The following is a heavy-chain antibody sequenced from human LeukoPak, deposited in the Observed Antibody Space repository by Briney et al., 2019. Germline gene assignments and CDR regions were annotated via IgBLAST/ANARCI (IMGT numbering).Heavy chain of an antibody. D-gene: IGHD5-18*01. CDR2: IYYSGST. V-gene: IGHV4-59*01. CDR3: ASGGYSYGADY. Sequence: SKTLSLTCTVSGGSISSYYWSWIRQPPGKGLEWIGYIYYSGSTNYNPSLKSRVTISVDTSKNQFSLKLSSVTAADTAVYYCASGGYSYGADYWGQGTLVTVSS. CDR1: GGSISSYY. J-gene: IGHJ4*02.